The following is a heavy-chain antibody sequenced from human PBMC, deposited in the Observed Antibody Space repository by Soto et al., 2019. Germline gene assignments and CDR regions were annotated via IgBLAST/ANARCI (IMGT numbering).Heavy chain of an antibody. Sequence: GGSLRLSCAASGFTFSTYNMNWVRQAPGKGLEWVSSISRDRAYMYYADSVRGRFTISRDNAKKSVFLQMDNLSGDDTAVYYCARDPYDFWSGPDYWGQGTLVTVSS. CDR1: GFTFSTYN. J-gene: IGHJ4*02. V-gene: IGHV3-21*01. D-gene: IGHD3-3*01. CDR3: ARDPYDFWSGPDY. CDR2: ISRDRAYM.